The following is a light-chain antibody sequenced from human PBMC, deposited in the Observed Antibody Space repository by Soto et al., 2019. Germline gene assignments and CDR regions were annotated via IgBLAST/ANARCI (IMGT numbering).Light chain of an antibody. J-gene: IGKJ1*01. CDR2: DAS. CDR3: QQYNSYRWT. Sequence: DIQMTQSPSTLSASVGDIVTITCRARQSISSWLAWYQQKPGKAPKLLIYDASSLESGVPSRFSGSGSGTEFTLTISSLQPDDFATYYCQQYNSYRWTFGQGTKVEIK. V-gene: IGKV1-5*01. CDR1: QSISSW.